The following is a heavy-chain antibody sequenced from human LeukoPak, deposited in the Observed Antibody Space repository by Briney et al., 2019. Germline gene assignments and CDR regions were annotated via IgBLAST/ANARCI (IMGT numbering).Heavy chain of an antibody. V-gene: IGHV4-34*01. D-gene: IGHD3-22*01. CDR3: ARVDHYYDSSGYSEYYFDY. CDR1: GGSFSGYY. CDR2: INHSGST. J-gene: IGHJ4*02. Sequence: SETLSLTCAVYGGSFSGYYWSWIRQPPGKGLEWIGEINHSGSTNYNPSLKSRVTISVDTSKNQFSLKLSSVTAADTAVYYCARVDHYYDSSGYSEYYFDYWGQGTLVTVSS.